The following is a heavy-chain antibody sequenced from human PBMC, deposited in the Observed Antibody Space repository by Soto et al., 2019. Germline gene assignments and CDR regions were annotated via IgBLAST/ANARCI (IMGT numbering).Heavy chain of an antibody. CDR2: IIPVLGVT. CDR1: GSTFSSYT. J-gene: IGHJ6*02. Sequence: QVQLVQSGAEVKKPGSSVKVSCRASGSTFSSYTVSWVRQGPGPGLEWMGRIIPVLGVTHYAQKFKGRVPRPAGKLQTTAYLEVSSLRSGATALYYCARRRYCGADCYSKYYYGMDVWGQGTTVTVSS. D-gene: IGHD2-21*02. CDR3: ARRRYCGADCYSKYYYGMDV. V-gene: IGHV1-69*02.